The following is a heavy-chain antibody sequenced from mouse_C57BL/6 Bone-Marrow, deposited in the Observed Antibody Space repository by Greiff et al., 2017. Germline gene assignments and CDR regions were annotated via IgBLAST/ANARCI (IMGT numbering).Heavy chain of an antibody. Sequence: EVKLVESGGGLVKPGGSLKLSCAASGFTFSDYGMHWVRQAPEKGLEWVAYISSGSSTIYYADTVKGRFTISRDNAKNTLFLQRTSLRSEDTAMYYCARQDSRDWYFDVWGTGTTVTVSS. CDR3: ARQDSRDWYFDV. V-gene: IGHV5-17*01. CDR2: ISSGSSTI. J-gene: IGHJ1*03. CDR1: GFTFSDYG. D-gene: IGHD1-1*01.